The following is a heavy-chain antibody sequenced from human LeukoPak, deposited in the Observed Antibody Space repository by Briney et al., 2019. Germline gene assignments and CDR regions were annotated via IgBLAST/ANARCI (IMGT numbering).Heavy chain of an antibody. CDR1: GFTISNHW. D-gene: IGHD2-2*01. Sequence: PGGSLTLSSAASGFTISNHWMHWVRQAPGKGLVWVSRINSDGRRTSYADSVKGRFTISRDNAKNTLYLQMNSLRPDDTAVYYCAREVEVVPATMGAYYYYYMDVWGKGTTVSVSS. J-gene: IGHJ6*03. CDR2: INSDGRRT. V-gene: IGHV3-74*01. CDR3: AREVEVVPATMGAYYYYYMDV.